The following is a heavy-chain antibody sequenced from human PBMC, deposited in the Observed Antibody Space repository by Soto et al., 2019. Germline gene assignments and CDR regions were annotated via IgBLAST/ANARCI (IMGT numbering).Heavy chain of an antibody. CDR3: ARGSHDYGDPLYFRH. CDR1: GGTFSSYA. CDR2: ISRYNGTT. V-gene: IGHV1-18*01. Sequence: ASGKVSCKASGGTFSSYAISWVRQAPGQGLEWMGWISRYNGTTNYAQNFQGRVTMTTDTSTSTAYMELRSLRSDDTAVYYCARGSHDYGDPLYFRHWGQGALVTVSS. J-gene: IGHJ1*01. D-gene: IGHD4-17*01.